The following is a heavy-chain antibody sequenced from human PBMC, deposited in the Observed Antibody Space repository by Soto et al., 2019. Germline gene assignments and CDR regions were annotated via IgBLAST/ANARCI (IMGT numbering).Heavy chain of an antibody. CDR1: GYSFTSYW. Sequence: PGESLKISCKGSGYSFTSYWISWVRQMPGKGLEWMGRIDPSDSYTNYSPSFQGHVTISADKSISTAYLQWSSLKASDTAMYNRARRSQDYYYYRLDLWGQASWVTVSS. D-gene: IGHD6-19*01. CDR2: IDPSDSYT. CDR3: ARRSQDYYYYRLDL. V-gene: IGHV5-10-1*01. J-gene: IGHJ6*02.